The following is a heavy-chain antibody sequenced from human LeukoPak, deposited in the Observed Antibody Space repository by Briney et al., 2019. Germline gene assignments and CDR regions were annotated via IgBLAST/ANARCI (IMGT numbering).Heavy chain of an antibody. V-gene: IGHV3-23*01. CDR1: GFTFSSYA. CDR2: ISGSGGST. J-gene: IGHJ3*02. Sequence: QAGGSLRLSCAASGFTFSSYAMSWVRQAPGKGLEWVSAISGSGGSTYYADSVKGRFTISRDNSENTLYLQMNSLRAEDTAVYYCAKDEADADAFDIWGQGTMVTVSS. D-gene: IGHD6-25*01. CDR3: AKDEADADAFDI.